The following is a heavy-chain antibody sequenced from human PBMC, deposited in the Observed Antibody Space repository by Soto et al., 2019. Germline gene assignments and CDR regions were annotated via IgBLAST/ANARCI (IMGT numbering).Heavy chain of an antibody. CDR3: AASHGSGSYLYYYYGMDV. CDR2: IIPILGIA. CDR1: GGTFSSYT. Sequence: QVQLVQSGAEVKKPGSSVKVSCKASGGTFSSYTISWVRQAPGQGLEWMGRIIPILGIANYAQKFQGRVTITADKSPSTAYMELSSLRSEDTAVYYCAASHGSGSYLYYYYGMDVWGQGTTVTVSS. D-gene: IGHD3-10*01. J-gene: IGHJ6*02. V-gene: IGHV1-69*02.